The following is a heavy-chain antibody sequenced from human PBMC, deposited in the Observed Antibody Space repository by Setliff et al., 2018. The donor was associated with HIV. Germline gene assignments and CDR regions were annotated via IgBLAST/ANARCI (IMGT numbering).Heavy chain of an antibody. V-gene: IGHV5-51*01. D-gene: IGHD1-26*01. CDR2: VYPLDSDT. CDR3: ARHRVGVTPSSEYYFDF. J-gene: IGHJ4*02. CDR1: GYSFDSYW. Sequence: PGESLKISCTASGYSFDSYWIGWVRQVPGKGLEWPGIVYPLDSDTKYSPPLRGPFTISADKSTNTAFLQWSSLRASDSAIYYCARHRVGVTPSSEYYFDFWGQGTQVTVSS.